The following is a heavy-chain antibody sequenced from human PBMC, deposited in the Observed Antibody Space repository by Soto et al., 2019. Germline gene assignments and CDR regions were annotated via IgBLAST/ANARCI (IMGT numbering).Heavy chain of an antibody. CDR2: IYPGDSDT. V-gene: IGHV5-51*01. CDR1: GYSFTSYW. Sequence: PGESLKISCKGSGYSFTSYWIGWVRQMPGKGLEWMGIIYPGDSDTRYSPSFQGQVTISADKSISTAYLQWSSLKASDTAMYYCARQRLGYCTNGVCYKQFDPWGQGTLVTVSS. CDR3: ARQRLGYCTNGVCYKQFDP. J-gene: IGHJ5*02. D-gene: IGHD2-8*01.